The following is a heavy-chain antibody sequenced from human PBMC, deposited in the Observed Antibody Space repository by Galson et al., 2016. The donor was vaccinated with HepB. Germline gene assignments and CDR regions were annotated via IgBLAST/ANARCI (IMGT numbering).Heavy chain of an antibody. J-gene: IGHJ5*02. CDR1: GGTFNTYA. Sequence: SVKVSCKASGGTFNTYAINWVRQAPGQGLEWMGGIIPIFGTPNYAQKFQGRVTITADESTSTVYMDLSSLRSEDTALYYCARGPYPLLWKYNWFDPWGQGTLVTVSS. CDR2: IIPIFGTP. V-gene: IGHV1-69*13. CDR3: ARGPYPLLWKYNWFDP. D-gene: IGHD2-2*01.